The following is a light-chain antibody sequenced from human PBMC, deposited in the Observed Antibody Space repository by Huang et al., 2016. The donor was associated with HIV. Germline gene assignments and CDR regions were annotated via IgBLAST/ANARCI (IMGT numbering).Light chain of an antibody. Sequence: EIVLTQSPTTLSLSPGERATLSCRASQSVNRYLAWYQQKPGQAPRLLIYDASNRATGSPARFSGSGSGTDFTLTISSLEPEDFAGDYCQQRSNWPPITFGQGTRLEIK. CDR1: QSVNRY. CDR3: QQRSNWPPIT. V-gene: IGKV3-11*01. J-gene: IGKJ5*01. CDR2: DAS.